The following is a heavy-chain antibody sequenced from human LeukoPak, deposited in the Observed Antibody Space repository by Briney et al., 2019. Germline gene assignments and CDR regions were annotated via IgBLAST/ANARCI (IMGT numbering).Heavy chain of an antibody. CDR2: IRSKAYGGTT. D-gene: IGHD6-19*01. V-gene: IGHV3-49*04. J-gene: IGHJ6*02. Sequence: QPGGSLRLSCAASGFTFSSYAMSWVRQAPGKGLEWVGFIRSKAYGGTTEYAASVKGRFTISRDDSKSIAYLQMNSLKTEDTAVYYCTRDRDSSGWYWDYYYYYGMDVWGQGTTVTVSS. CDR3: TRDRDSSGWYWDYYYYYGMDV. CDR1: GFTFSSYA.